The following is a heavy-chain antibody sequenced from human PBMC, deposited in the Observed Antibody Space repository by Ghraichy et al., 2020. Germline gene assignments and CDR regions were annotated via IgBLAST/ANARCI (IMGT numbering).Heavy chain of an antibody. Sequence: SQTLSLTCTVSGGSISSYYWNWIRQPPGKGQEWIGYIYYSRSTNYNPSLKSRVTISVDTSKNQFSLKLSSVTAADTAVYYCARHVDSSSWPNWFDPWGQGTLVTVTS. CDR2: IYYSRST. V-gene: IGHV4-59*08. D-gene: IGHD6-13*01. CDR1: GGSISSYY. CDR3: ARHVDSSSWPNWFDP. J-gene: IGHJ5*02.